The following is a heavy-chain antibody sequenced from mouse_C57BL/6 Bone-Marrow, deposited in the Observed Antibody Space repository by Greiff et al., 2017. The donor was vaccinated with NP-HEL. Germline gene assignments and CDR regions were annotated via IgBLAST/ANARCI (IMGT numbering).Heavy chain of an antibody. CDR2: INPYNGGT. Sequence: EVQLQQSGPVLVKPGASVKMSCKASGYTFTDYYMNWVKQSHGKSLEWIGVINPYNGGTSYNQKFKGKATLTVDKSSSTAYMELNSLTSEDSAVYYCARRTGTRAMDYWGQGTSVTVSS. J-gene: IGHJ4*01. CDR1: GYTFTDYY. V-gene: IGHV1-19*01. D-gene: IGHD4-1*01. CDR3: ARRTGTRAMDY.